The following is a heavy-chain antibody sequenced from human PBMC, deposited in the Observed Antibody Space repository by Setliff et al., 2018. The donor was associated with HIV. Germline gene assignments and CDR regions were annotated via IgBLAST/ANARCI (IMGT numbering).Heavy chain of an antibody. J-gene: IGHJ4*02. V-gene: IGHV4-39*01. CDR3: ARVPFGVHRYYFDS. CDR1: GGSIRSSSYY. Sequence: SETLSLTCIVSGGSIRSSSYYWGWIRQPPGKGLEWIGTIYYTGSTNYNPSLKSRVTISVDSSKNQLSLEVNSVTAADTAVYFCARVPFGVHRYYFDSWGQGKLVTVSS. CDR2: IYYTGST. D-gene: IGHD3-16*01.